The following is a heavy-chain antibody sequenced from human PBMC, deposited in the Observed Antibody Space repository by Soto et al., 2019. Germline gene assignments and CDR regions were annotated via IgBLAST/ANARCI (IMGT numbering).Heavy chain of an antibody. Sequence: QVQLVESGGGMVQPGTSLRLSCVGSGFTFRSYVIHWVRQAPGKGLEWVALTSYDGSNRYYDDSVKGRFTISRDNSRNTVDLQMDNLRLEDTALYYCARWGTTGGLDVWGQGTLVSVSS. J-gene: IGHJ4*02. CDR3: ARWGTTGGLDV. V-gene: IGHV3-30*19. D-gene: IGHD3-16*01. CDR1: GFTFRSYV. CDR2: TSYDGSNR.